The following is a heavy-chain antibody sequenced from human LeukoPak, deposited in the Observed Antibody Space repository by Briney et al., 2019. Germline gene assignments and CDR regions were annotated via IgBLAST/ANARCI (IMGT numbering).Heavy chain of an antibody. CDR3: ANYRKPQGLDY. J-gene: IGHJ4*02. CDR2: ISAKGADK. D-gene: IGHD1-14*01. CDR1: RFSFSTYA. V-gene: IGHV3-23*01. Sequence: PGGSLRLSCAVSRFSFSTYAMSWVRQAPGQGLEWVSAISAKGADKYYADSVKGRFTISRDNSKNTLFLQMTSLRVEDTAVYYCANYRKPQGLDYWGQGTLVTVSS.